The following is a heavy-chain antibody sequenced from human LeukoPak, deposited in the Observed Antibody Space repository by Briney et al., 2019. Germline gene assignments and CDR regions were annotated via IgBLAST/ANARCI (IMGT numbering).Heavy chain of an antibody. CDR2: MKRDGSEI. J-gene: IGHJ6*02. D-gene: IGHD3-16*01. V-gene: IGHV3-7*03. CDR1: GFTFSTYW. Sequence: GGSLRLSCSASGFTFSTYWMSWVRQAPGKGLEWVANMKRDGSEIYYVDSVRGRYTISRDNARNSLYLQMSNLRAEDTAVYFCARGGGLDVWGQGATVTVSS. CDR3: ARGGGLDV.